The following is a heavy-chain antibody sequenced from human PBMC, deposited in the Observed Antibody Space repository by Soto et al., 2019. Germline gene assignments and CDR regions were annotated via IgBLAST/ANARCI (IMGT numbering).Heavy chain of an antibody. J-gene: IGHJ3*02. CDR2: IYWVDDK. V-gene: IGHV2-5*02. Sequence: QITLKESGPTLVKPTQTLTLTCTFSGFSLRISGVGVGWIRQPTGKALEWLALIYWVDDKRYSPSLKNRLTIPKDTSKNQVVLTMTNMDPVDTATYYCAHSATVSDAFDIGGQGTMVTVSS. D-gene: IGHD2-15*01. CDR1: GFSLRISGVG. CDR3: AHSATVSDAFDI.